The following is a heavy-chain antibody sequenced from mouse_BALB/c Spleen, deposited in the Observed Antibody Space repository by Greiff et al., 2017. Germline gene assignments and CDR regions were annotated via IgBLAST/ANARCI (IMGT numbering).Heavy chain of an antibody. CDR2: ISSGGSYT. Sequence: EVQGVESGGDLVKPGGSLKLSCAASGFTFSSYGMSWVRQTPDKRLEWVATISSGGSYTYYPDSVKGQFTISRDNAKNTLYLQMSSLKSEDTAMYYCARLIYYYGSSYAMDYWGQGTSVTVSS. J-gene: IGHJ4*01. V-gene: IGHV5-6*01. D-gene: IGHD1-1*01. CDR1: GFTFSSYG. CDR3: ARLIYYYGSSYAMDY.